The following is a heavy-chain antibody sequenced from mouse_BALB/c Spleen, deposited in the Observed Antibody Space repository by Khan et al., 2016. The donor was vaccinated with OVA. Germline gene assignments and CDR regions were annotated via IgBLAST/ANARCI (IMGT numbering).Heavy chain of an antibody. J-gene: IGHJ2*01. CDR2: INTYTGET. D-gene: IGHD1-1*02. CDR1: GYTFTDYG. Sequence: QIQLVQSGAELMKPGETVRISCKASGYTFTDYGMNWVKQAPGKGLKWMGWINTYTGETTYADEFQGRFAMSLETSANTAHLQINNLKNEDMAADFCARSGGNFLLDLWGQGTTLTVSS. V-gene: IGHV9-1*02. CDR3: ARSGGNFLLDL.